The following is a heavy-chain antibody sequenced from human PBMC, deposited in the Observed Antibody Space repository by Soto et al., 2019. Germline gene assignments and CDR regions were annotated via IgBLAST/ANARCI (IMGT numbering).Heavy chain of an antibody. Sequence: SQTLSLTCAITGDSVSSNSAGWSWVRQSPSRGLEWLGRTYYRSKWYYEYAVSVRGRITINPDTSKNQYSLQLNSVTPEDTAVYFCARARYPPEYSSSLNYFDYWGQGTLVTVSS. CDR3: ARARYPPEYSSSLNYFDY. D-gene: IGHD6-6*01. V-gene: IGHV6-1*01. CDR1: GDSVSSNSAG. J-gene: IGHJ4*02. CDR2: TYYRSKWYY.